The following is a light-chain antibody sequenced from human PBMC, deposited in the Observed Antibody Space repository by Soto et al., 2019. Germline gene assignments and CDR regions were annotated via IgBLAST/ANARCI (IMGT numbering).Light chain of an antibody. CDR3: CSYTGDKTYV. J-gene: IGLJ1*01. V-gene: IGLV2-23*01. Sequence: QSALTQPASVSGSPGQSITISCTGTSSDVGGYDFVSWYQHHPGKAPRLMIYEASKRPSGVSDRFSGSQPGNTASLTVSGLQAEDEADYYCCSYTGDKTYVFGSGTKVTVL. CDR2: EAS. CDR1: SSDVGGYDF.